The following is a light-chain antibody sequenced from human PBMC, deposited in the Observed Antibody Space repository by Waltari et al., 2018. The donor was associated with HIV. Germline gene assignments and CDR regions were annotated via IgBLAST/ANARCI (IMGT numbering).Light chain of an antibody. J-gene: IGKJ4*01. CDR1: QSVRSS. CDR2: GAS. V-gene: IGKV3-20*01. CDR3: QHYGGSST. Sequence: EIVLTQSPGTLSLSLGERATLSCRASQSVRSSLAWYQQKPGQAPRLLISGASSRATGIPDRFSGSGSGTYFTLTINRLEPEDFAVYYCQHYGGSSTFGGGTKVEI.